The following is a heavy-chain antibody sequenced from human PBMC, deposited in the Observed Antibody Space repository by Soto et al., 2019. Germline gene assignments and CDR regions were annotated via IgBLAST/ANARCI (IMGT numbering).Heavy chain of an antibody. CDR1: GYSFTSYW. Sequence: LNISFKGSGYSFTSYWIGWVRQMPGKGLEWMGIIYPGDSDTRYSPSFQGQVTISADKSISTAYLQWSSLKASDTAMYYCASTYYDSSGYYFADAFDIWGQGTMVTVSS. J-gene: IGHJ3*02. D-gene: IGHD3-22*01. CDR2: IYPGDSDT. V-gene: IGHV5-51*01. CDR3: ASTYYDSSGYYFADAFDI.